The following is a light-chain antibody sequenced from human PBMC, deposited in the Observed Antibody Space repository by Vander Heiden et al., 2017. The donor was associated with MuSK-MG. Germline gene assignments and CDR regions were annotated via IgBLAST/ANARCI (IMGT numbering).Light chain of an antibody. V-gene: IGKV1-27*01. Sequence: IQMTPSPSPLSASVGDRVTITCRASQCISNYLACYQQKPVKVPKLLIYAAPTCQSGVPSRFSFSGAVTHFTLTISSHQPEDVATYYGQKYNSAPYTVGQGTKLEIK. J-gene: IGKJ2*01. CDR2: AAP. CDR3: QKYNSAPYT. CDR1: QCISNY.